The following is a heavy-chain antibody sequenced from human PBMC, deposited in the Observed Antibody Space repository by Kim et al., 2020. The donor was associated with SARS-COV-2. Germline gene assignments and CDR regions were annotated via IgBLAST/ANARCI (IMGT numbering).Heavy chain of an antibody. D-gene: IGHD3-22*01. J-gene: IGHJ3*02. V-gene: IGHV3-66*01. CDR3: ARDTPYYYDSSGYSDAFDI. Sequence: GRFTISRDNSKNTLYIQMNSLRAEDTAVYYCARDTPYYYDSSGYSDAFDIWGQGTMVTVSS.